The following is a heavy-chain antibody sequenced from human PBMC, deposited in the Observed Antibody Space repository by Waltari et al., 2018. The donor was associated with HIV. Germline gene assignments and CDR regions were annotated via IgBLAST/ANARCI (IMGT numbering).Heavy chain of an antibody. CDR3: VRGMLATRTSPCDA. Sequence: EVQLVESGGGLVQPGESLRLSCVASGFTFSGYWMHWVRQAPGKGLVWVSRINIDGSSTSYADSVQGRFTVSRDDAKNTLYLQINSLRAEDTAVYYCVRGMLATRTSPCDAWGQGTLVTVSS. J-gene: IGHJ5*02. CDR1: GFTFSGYW. CDR2: INIDGSST. D-gene: IGHD2-8*01. V-gene: IGHV3-74*01.